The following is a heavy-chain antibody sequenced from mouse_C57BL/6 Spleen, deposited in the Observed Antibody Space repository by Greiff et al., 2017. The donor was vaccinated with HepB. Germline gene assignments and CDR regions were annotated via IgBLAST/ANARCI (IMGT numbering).Heavy chain of an antibody. J-gene: IGHJ4*01. CDR1: GYSFTGYF. CDR3: ARGYYGSAWDY. V-gene: IGHV1-20*01. D-gene: IGHD2-1*01. Sequence: EVKLQQSGPELVKPGDSVKISCKASGYSFTGYFLNWVMQSHGKSLEWIGRINPYNGDTFYNQKFKGKATLTVDNSSSTANMELRSLTSEDSAVYYCARGYYGSAWDYWGQGTSVTVSS. CDR2: INPYNGDT.